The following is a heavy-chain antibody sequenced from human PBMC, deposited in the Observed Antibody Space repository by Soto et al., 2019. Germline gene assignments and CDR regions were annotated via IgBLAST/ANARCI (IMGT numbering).Heavy chain of an antibody. J-gene: IGHJ4*02. CDR1: GFTFSSYA. D-gene: IGHD6-19*01. CDR3: AKDSVHSSGWEKIGY. Sequence: GGSLRLSCAASGFTFSSYAMSWVRQAPGKGLEWVSAISGSGGSTYYADSVKGRFTISRDNSKNTLYLQMNSLRAEDTAVYYCAKDSVHSSGWEKIGYWGQGTLVTVSS. V-gene: IGHV3-23*01. CDR2: ISGSGGST.